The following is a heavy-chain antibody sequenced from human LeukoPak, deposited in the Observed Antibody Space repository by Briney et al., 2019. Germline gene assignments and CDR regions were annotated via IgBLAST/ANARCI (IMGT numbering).Heavy chain of an antibody. J-gene: IGHJ4*02. D-gene: IGHD3-22*01. V-gene: IGHV1-24*01. CDR3: ATAVRYDSSATGDY. Sequence: ASVKVSCKVSGYTLTELSMHWVRQAPGKGLEWMGGFDPEDGETIYAQKFQGRVTMTEDTSTDTAYMELSSLRSEDTAVYYCATAVRYDSSATGDYWGQGTLSPSPQ. CDR1: GYTLTELS. CDR2: FDPEDGET.